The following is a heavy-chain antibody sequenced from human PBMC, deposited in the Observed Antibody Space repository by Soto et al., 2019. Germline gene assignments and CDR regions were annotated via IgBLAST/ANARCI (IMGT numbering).Heavy chain of an antibody. CDR1: GGSISSSSYY. Sequence: SETLSLTCTVSGGSISSSSYYWGWIRQPPGKGLEWIGSIYYSGSTYYNPSLKSRVTISVDTSKNQFSLKLSSVTAADTAVYYCAGGPSNPWGHVEMATISNGMDVWGQGTTVTVSS. CDR3: AGGPSNPWGHVEMATISNGMDV. J-gene: IGHJ6*02. V-gene: IGHV4-39*01. D-gene: IGHD5-12*01. CDR2: IYYSGST.